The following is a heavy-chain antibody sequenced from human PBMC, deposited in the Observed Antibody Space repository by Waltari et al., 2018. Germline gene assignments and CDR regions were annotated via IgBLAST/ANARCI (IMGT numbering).Heavy chain of an antibody. V-gene: IGHV3-21*01. CDR2: ISSRSTYI. J-gene: IGHJ4*02. Sequence: EVQLVESGGGLVKRGGSLRPSCAASGSTFSNYSMNWVRQAPGKGLEWVSSISSRSTYIDYTDSVKGRFTISRDNAKNSLYLQMNSLRAEDTAVYYCARDGSYWGQGTLVTVSS. CDR1: GSTFSNYS. CDR3: ARDGSY.